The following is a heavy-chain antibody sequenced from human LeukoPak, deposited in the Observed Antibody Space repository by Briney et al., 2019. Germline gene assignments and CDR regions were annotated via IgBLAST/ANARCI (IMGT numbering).Heavy chain of an antibody. J-gene: IGHJ4*02. V-gene: IGHV1-2*02. CDR3: ARDGPAQMVDFDY. D-gene: IGHD3-10*01. CDR1: GYTFSGTGWY. CDR2: IYPYTGAT. Sequence: GASVRVSCKASGYTFSGTGWYLYWPRQAPGQGLECMGWIYPYTGATHYAQKFQGRVAMTRDTSISTAYMELSRLRPDDTAVYYCARDGPAQMVDFDYWGQGTPVTVSS.